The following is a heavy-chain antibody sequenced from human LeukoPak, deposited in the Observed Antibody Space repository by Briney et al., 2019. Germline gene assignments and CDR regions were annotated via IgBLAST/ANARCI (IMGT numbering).Heavy chain of an antibody. Sequence: GGSLRLSCAASGFTFSSYGMHWVRQAPGKGLGWVAVIWHDGNTKYYADSVKGRFTISRDNSKNTLYLQMNSLRAEDTAMYYCANNFDYWGQGTLVTVSS. J-gene: IGHJ4*02. CDR3: ANNFDY. V-gene: IGHV3-33*08. CDR2: IWHDGNTK. CDR1: GFTFSSYG.